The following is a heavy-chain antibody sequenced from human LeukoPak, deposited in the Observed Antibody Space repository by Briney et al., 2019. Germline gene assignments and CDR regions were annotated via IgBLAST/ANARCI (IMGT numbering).Heavy chain of an antibody. CDR1: GGTFSSYA. CDR2: IIPIFGTA. D-gene: IGHD5-18*01. Sequence: ASVKVSCKASGGTFSSYAISWVRQAPGQGLEWMGGIIPIFGTANYAQKFQGRVTITTDESTNTAYMELSSLRSEDTAVYYCAAGTAMVNSPFDYWGQGTLVTVSS. V-gene: IGHV1-69*05. CDR3: AAGTAMVNSPFDY. J-gene: IGHJ4*02.